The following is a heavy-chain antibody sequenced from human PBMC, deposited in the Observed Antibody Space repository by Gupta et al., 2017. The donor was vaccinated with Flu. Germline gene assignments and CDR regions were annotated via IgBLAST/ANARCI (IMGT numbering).Heavy chain of an antibody. CDR1: GFTLSSYG. CDR3: AKAGIAAAGTGYFDY. J-gene: IGHJ4*02. D-gene: IGHD6-13*01. V-gene: IGHV3-30*18. Sequence: QVQLVESGVGVVQPGRSLRLSCAASGFTLSSYGMHWVRQAPGKGLEWVAVISYDGSNKYYADSVNGRFTISRDNSKNTLYLQINGLRAEDTAVYYCAKAGIAAAGTGYFDYWGQGSLVTVSS. CDR2: ISYDGSNK.